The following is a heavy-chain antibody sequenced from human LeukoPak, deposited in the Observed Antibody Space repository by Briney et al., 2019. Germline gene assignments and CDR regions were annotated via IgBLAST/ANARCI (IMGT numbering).Heavy chain of an antibody. D-gene: IGHD2-21*02. J-gene: IGHJ4*02. CDR3: ARDRVAYCGGDCYPDY. CDR2: TIPLFGTA. CDR1: GGTVSRYP. Sequence: GSSVKVSCKASGGTVSRYPISWGRQAPGQGLEWKEGTIPLFGTANYAQKFQGRVTITADESTGTAYMELRSLRSDDTAVYYCARDRVAYCGGDCYPDYWGQGTLVTVSS. V-gene: IGHV1-69*01.